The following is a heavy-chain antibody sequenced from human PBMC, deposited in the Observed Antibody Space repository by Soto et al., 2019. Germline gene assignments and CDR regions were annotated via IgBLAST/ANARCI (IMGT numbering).Heavy chain of an antibody. J-gene: IGHJ6*02. CDR2: ISGSGGST. D-gene: IGHD3-22*01. CDR3: AKPPSNYYDSSGPRYYYGMDV. CDR1: GFTFSGYA. V-gene: IGHV3-23*01. Sequence: PGGSLRLSCAASGFTFSGYALHWVRQAPGKGLEWVSAISGSGGSTYYADSVKGRFTISRDNSKNTLYLQMNSLRAEDTAVYYCAKPPSNYYDSSGPRYYYGMDVWGQGTTVTVSS.